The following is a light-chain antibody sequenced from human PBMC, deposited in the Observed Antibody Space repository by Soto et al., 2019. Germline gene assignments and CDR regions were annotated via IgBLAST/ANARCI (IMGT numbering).Light chain of an antibody. CDR1: QSVSTY. CDR2: VAS. J-gene: IGKJ4*01. Sequence: EIVLTQSPATLSLSPGERATLSCRASQSVSTYLSWYQQKSGQAPRLLIYVASNRATGIPARFSGSGSGTDFTLTISSLEPEDFAVYYCQQRSSWLSFGGGTKVEIK. CDR3: QQRSSWLS. V-gene: IGKV3-11*01.